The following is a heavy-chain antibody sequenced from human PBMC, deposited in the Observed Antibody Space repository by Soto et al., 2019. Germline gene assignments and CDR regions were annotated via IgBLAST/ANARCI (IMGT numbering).Heavy chain of an antibody. CDR2: IIPIFGTA. V-gene: IGHV1-69*13. CDR1: GGTFSSSA. Sequence: SVKVSCKASGGTFSSSAISWVRQAPGQGLEWMGGIIPIFGTANYAQKFQGRVTITADESTSTAYMELSSLRSEDTAVYYCARGLSGFGSPGFDYWGQGTLVTVTS. D-gene: IGHD3-10*01. J-gene: IGHJ4*02. CDR3: ARGLSGFGSPGFDY.